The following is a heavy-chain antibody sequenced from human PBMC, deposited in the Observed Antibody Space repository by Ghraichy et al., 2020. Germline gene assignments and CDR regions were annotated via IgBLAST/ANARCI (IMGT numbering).Heavy chain of an antibody. Sequence: GESLNISCAASGFSFNNYWMHWVRQAPGKGLVWVSRINSDGRDTTYADSVKGRFTISRDNARNTLYLQMNSLRAEDTAVYYCAREYCSGGRCYFGTGGSHFDYWGQGTLVTVS. CDR1: GFSFNNYW. D-gene: IGHD2-15*01. CDR3: AREYCSGGRCYFGTGGSHFDY. J-gene: IGHJ4*02. V-gene: IGHV3-74*01. CDR2: INSDGRDT.